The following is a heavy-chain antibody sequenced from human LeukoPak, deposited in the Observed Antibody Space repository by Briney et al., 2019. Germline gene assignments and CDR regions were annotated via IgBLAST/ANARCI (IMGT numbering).Heavy chain of an antibody. CDR3: ARAGYSGSYSRNAFDI. D-gene: IGHD1-26*01. CDR2: ISGSGGST. J-gene: IGHJ3*02. Sequence: GGSLRLSCAASGFTFSSYAMSWVRQAPGKGLEWVSAISGSGGSTSYADSVKGRFTISRDNAKNTLYLQMNSLRAEDTAVYYCARAGYSGSYSRNAFDIWGQGTMVTVSS. V-gene: IGHV3-23*01. CDR1: GFTFSSYA.